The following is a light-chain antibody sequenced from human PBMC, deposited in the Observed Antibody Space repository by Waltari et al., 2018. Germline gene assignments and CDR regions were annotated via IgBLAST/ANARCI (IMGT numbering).Light chain of an antibody. Sequence: DIQMTHSPSTLSASVGDKVTITCRASQTINNWLAWYQLKPGKAPKILIYDASTLHSGVPSRFSGSRSETQFTLTISSLQPDDFATYFCHQYNTFSGSFGQGTKVEVK. CDR1: QTINNW. V-gene: IGKV1-5*03. CDR2: DAS. CDR3: HQYNTFSGS. J-gene: IGKJ1*01.